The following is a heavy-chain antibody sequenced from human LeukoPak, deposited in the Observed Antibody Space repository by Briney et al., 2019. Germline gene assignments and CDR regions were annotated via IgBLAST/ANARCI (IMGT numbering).Heavy chain of an antibody. CDR3: ARAPRGGITMMVVLSRAFDI. J-gene: IGHJ3*02. CDR2: INHSGST. D-gene: IGHD3-22*01. CDR1: GGSFSGYY. Sequence: PSETLSLTCAVYGGSFSGYYWSWIRQPPGKGLEWIGEINHSGSTNYNPSLKSRVTISVDTSKNQFSLKLSSVTAADTAVYYCARAPRGGITMMVVLSRAFDIWGQGTMVTVSS. V-gene: IGHV4-34*01.